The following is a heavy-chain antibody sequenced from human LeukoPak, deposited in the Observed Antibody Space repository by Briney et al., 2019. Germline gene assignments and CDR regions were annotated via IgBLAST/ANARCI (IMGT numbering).Heavy chain of an antibody. Sequence: SETLSLTCSVSGGTISSSSYYWGLIRQPPGKGLEWIGSIYYGGNTHYNPSLKGRVTISVDTSKNQFSLRLSSVTAVDTTVYYCARHPRTPSWFGETLHYYYYMDVWGRGTTVTVSS. V-gene: IGHV4-39*01. CDR2: IYYGGNT. CDR3: ARHPRTPSWFGETLHYYYYMDV. D-gene: IGHD3-10*01. J-gene: IGHJ6*03. CDR1: GGTISSSSYY.